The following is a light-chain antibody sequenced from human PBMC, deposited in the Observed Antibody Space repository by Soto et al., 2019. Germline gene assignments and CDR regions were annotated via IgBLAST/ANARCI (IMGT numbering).Light chain of an antibody. CDR3: SAYSGRSTVV. Sequence: QSALTQPASVSASPGQSITISCTGTSSDVGGYNYVSWYQQHPGKAPKLIIYGVSNRPSGVSNRFSASKSGNTASLTISGLQAEDEADYYCSAYSGRSTVVFGGGTKLTV. J-gene: IGLJ2*01. CDR1: SSDVGGYNY. CDR2: GVS. V-gene: IGLV2-14*01.